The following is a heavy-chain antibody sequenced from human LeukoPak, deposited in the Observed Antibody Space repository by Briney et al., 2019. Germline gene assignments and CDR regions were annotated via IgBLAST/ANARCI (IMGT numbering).Heavy chain of an antibody. V-gene: IGHV3-30*02. CDR3: AKTHYYPQSLQGGEPYYFDY. D-gene: IGHD3-22*01. CDR1: GFTFSSFG. Sequence: GGSLRLSCAASGFTFSSFGMHWVRQAPGKGLEWVAVIRYDGSNKYYADSVKGRFTISRDNSTTTLYLKMNSLRAEDKDVYYCAKTHYYPQSLQGGEPYYFDYWGQGTLVTVSS. CDR2: IRYDGSNK. J-gene: IGHJ4*02.